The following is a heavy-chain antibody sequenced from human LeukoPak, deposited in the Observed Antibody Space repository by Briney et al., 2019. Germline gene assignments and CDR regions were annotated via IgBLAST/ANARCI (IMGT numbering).Heavy chain of an antibody. CDR2: ISAYNANT. V-gene: IGHV1-18*01. Sequence: ASVKVSCKASGYTFTRYGLSWVRQAPGQGLEWMGWISAYNANTNYAQKLQGRVTMTTDTSTSTAYMELRSLRSDDTAVYYCARDCSGGNCYRGFDYWGQGTLVTVSS. CDR3: ARDCSGGNCYRGFDY. D-gene: IGHD2-15*01. J-gene: IGHJ4*02. CDR1: GYTFTRYG.